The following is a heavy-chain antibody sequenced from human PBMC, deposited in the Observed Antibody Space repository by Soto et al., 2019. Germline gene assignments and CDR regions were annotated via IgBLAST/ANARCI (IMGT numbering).Heavy chain of an antibody. CDR2: ISHSGSA. D-gene: IGHD6-6*01. Sequence: SETLSLTCTVSGGSIRRGGCYWSWIRQHPGRGLEWIGYISHSGSAYYNPSLKSRVIISVDTSKNHFSLNLTSVTAADTAVYYCARDEYGIDPWGQGTLVTVSS. CDR1: GGSIRRGGCY. J-gene: IGHJ5*02. CDR3: ARDEYGIDP. V-gene: IGHV4-31*03.